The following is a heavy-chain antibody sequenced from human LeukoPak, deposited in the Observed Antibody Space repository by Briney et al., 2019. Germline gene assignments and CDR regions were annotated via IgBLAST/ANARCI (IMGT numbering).Heavy chain of an antibody. CDR1: GGSISSSNW. Sequence: SETLSLTCAVSGGSISSSNWWSWVRQPPGKGLEWIGEIYHSGSTNYNPSLKSRVTISVDKSKNQFSLKLSSVTAADTAVHYCARDYYGSGSYRTETNWFDPWGQGTLVTVSS. D-gene: IGHD3-10*01. J-gene: IGHJ5*02. V-gene: IGHV4-4*02. CDR3: ARDYYGSGSYRTETNWFDP. CDR2: IYHSGST.